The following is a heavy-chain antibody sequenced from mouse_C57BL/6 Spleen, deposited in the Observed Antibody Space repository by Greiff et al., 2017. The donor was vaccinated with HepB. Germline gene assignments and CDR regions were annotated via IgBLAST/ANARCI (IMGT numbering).Heavy chain of an antibody. D-gene: IGHD2-4*01. V-gene: IGHV1-80*01. J-gene: IGHJ4*01. CDR2: IYPGDGDT. CDR3: ARSYYDYGGDYYAMDY. Sequence: QVQLQQSGAELVKPGASVKISCKASGYAFSSYWMNWVKQRPGKGLEWIGQIYPGDGDTNYNGKFKGKATLTADKSSSTAYMQLSSLTSEDSAVYFCARSYYDYGGDYYAMDYWGQGTSVTVSS. CDR1: GYAFSSYW.